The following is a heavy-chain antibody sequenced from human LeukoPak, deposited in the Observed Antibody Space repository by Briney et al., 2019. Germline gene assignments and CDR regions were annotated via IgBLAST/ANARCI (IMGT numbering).Heavy chain of an antibody. CDR1: GGTFSNYA. D-gene: IGHD3/OR15-3a*01. J-gene: IGHJ6*03. CDR3: ARSLFRTSGGYYYMDV. CDR2: IIPIFGTA. V-gene: IGHV1-69*05. Sequence: SVKVSCKASGGTFSNYAISWVRQAPGQGLEWMGRIIPIFGTADYAQKFQGRVTITTDESTSTAYMELSSLTSEETAVYYCARSLFRTSGGYYYMDVWDKGTTVTVSS.